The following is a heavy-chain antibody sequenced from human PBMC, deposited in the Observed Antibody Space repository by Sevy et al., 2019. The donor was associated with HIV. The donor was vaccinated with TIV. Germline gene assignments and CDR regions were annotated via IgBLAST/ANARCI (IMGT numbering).Heavy chain of an antibody. Sequence: GGSLRLSCAASRFTFSSYAMSWVRQAPGKGLEWVSAISGSGGSTYYADSVKGRFTISRDNSKNTLYLQMNSLRAEDTAVYYCAKDPPYYYDSSGYYPPDYWGQGTLVTVSS. CDR2: ISGSGGST. CDR3: AKDPPYYYDSSGYYPPDY. CDR1: RFTFSSYA. J-gene: IGHJ4*02. D-gene: IGHD3-22*01. V-gene: IGHV3-23*01.